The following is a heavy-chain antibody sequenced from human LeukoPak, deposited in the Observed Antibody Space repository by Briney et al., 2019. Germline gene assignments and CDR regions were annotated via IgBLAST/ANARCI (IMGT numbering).Heavy chain of an antibody. Sequence: GGSLRLSCAASGFTFSRYSMNWVRQAPGKGLEWVSYISRSSSTIHYADSVKGRFTISRDNAKSSLFLQMNSLRAEDTAVYYCARDAEYSSSRSLDYWGQGTLVTVSS. D-gene: IGHD6-6*01. V-gene: IGHV3-48*04. CDR2: ISRSSSTI. CDR1: GFTFSRYS. CDR3: ARDAEYSSSRSLDY. J-gene: IGHJ4*02.